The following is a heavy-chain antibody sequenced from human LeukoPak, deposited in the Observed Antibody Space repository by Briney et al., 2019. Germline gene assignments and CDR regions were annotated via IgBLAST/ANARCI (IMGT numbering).Heavy chain of an antibody. CDR2: IYSGGSGGT. CDR3: ATSAHIEVGTAPPPDY. D-gene: IGHD2-21*02. V-gene: IGHV3-53*01. Sequence: PGGSLRLSCAASGFAVSSNYMGWVRQAPGKGLEWVSVIYSGGSGGTWFADSVKGRFTISRDNSKNTLYLQMSGLRAEDTAVYYCATSAHIEVGTAPPPDYWGQGTLVTVTS. J-gene: IGHJ4*02. CDR1: GFAVSSNY.